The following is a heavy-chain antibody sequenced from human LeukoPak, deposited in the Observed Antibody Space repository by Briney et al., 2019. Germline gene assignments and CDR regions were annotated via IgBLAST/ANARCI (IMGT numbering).Heavy chain of an antibody. CDR3: ATRGQAYFDY. V-gene: IGHV4-34*01. D-gene: IGHD3-10*01. Sequence: SETLSLTCAVYGGSFSGYYWSWIRQPPGKGLEWIGEINHSGSTNYNPSLKSRVTISVDTSKNQFSLKLSSVTAADTAVYYCATRGQAYFDYWGQGTLVTVSS. CDR2: INHSGST. CDR1: GGSFSGYY. J-gene: IGHJ4*02.